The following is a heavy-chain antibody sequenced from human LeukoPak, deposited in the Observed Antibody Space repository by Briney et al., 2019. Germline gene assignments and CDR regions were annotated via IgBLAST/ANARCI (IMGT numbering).Heavy chain of an antibody. D-gene: IGHD1-26*01. J-gene: IGHJ4*02. CDR1: GFTFSRYA. V-gene: IGHV3-64D*06. Sequence: GGSLRLSCSASGFTFSRYAMRWVRQAPGKGLEYVSGISSSGDSAYYADSVKGRITISRDNSRNTLYLQMSSLRAEDTAVYYCVKLGTLGGTYGPFDYWGQGTLVTVSS. CDR2: ISSSGDSA. CDR3: VKLGTLGGTYGPFDY.